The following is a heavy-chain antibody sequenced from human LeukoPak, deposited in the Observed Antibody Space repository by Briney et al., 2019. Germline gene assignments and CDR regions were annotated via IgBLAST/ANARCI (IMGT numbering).Heavy chain of an antibody. V-gene: IGHV3-11*04. CDR2: ISSSGSTI. CDR1: GFTFSDYY. Sequence: KPGGSLRLSCAASGFTFSDYYMSWIRQAPGKGLEWVSYISSSGSTIYYADSVKGRFTISRDNAKNTLYLQMDSLRAEDTAVYYCVTGQLDSLYYFDYWGQGTLVTVSS. J-gene: IGHJ4*02. D-gene: IGHD1-1*01. CDR3: VTGQLDSLYYFDY.